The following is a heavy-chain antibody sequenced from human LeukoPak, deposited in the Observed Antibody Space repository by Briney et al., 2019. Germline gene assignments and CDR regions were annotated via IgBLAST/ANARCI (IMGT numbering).Heavy chain of an antibody. CDR2: ISPSSSST. CDR3: ARHGSATTFLNWLDP. V-gene: IGHV3-11*03. Sequence: GGSLRLSCAASGFTFSDYYMSWFRQAPGKGLEWVSNISPSSSSTTYAASVKGRFTISRDNAKNSLYLQMNSLRDVDTAVYYCARHGSATTFLNWLDPWGQGTLVTVSS. D-gene: IGHD1-14*01. CDR1: GFTFSDYY. J-gene: IGHJ5*02.